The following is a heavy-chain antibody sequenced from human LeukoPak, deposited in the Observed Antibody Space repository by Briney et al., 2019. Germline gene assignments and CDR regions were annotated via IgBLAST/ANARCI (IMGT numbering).Heavy chain of an antibody. V-gene: IGHV1-46*01. CDR2: INPSGGST. CDR3: ARDKSISAYYYDSRAIGY. CDR1: GYTFTSYY. D-gene: IGHD3-22*01. J-gene: IGHJ4*02. Sequence: GASVKVSCKASGYTFTSYYMHWVRQAPGQGLEWMGIINPSGGSTSYAQKFQGRVTMTTDTSTSTAYMELRSLRSDDTAVYYCARDKSISAYYYDSRAIGYWGQGTLVTVSS.